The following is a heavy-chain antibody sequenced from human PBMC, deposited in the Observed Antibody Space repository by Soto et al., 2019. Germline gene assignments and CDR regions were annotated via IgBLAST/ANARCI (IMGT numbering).Heavy chain of an antibody. CDR1: GGTFSSYA. J-gene: IGHJ6*02. D-gene: IGHD5-18*01. Sequence: SVKVSCKASGGTFSSYAISWVRQAPGQGLEWMGGIIPIFGTANYAQKFQGRVTITADESTSTSYMELSSLRSEDTAVYYCARKGDTAMDNYYYGMEVWGQGTTVTVSS. V-gene: IGHV1-69*13. CDR3: ARKGDTAMDNYYYGMEV. CDR2: IIPIFGTA.